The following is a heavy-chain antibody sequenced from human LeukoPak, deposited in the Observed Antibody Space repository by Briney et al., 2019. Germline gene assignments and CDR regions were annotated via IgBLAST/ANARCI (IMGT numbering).Heavy chain of an antibody. J-gene: IGHJ4*02. V-gene: IGHV4-39*07. CDR2: IYYSGST. D-gene: IGHD5-24*01. CDR1: GGSISSSSYY. Sequence: SETLSLTCTVSGGSISSSSYYWGWIRQPPGKGLEWIGSIYYSGSTYYNPSLKSRVTISVDTSKNQFSLKLSSVTAADTAVYYCARDTGDGYNPGGFDYWGQGTLVTVSS. CDR3: ARDTGDGYNPGGFDY.